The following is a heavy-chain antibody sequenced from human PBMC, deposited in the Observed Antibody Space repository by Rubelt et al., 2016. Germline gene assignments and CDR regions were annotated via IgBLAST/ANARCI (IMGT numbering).Heavy chain of an antibody. V-gene: IGHV2-5*01. CDR3: AHRRSDYCDY. J-gene: IGHJ4*02. CDR1: GFSLSTSGVG. CDR2: IYWNDDK. Sequence: QITLKESGPTLVKPTQTLTLTCTFSGFSLSTSGVGVGWIRQPPGKALEWHALIYWNDDKHCSPSLRSRLTITKDTSKNQVVLTMTNMDPVDTATYYCAHRRSDYCDYWGQGTLVTVSS.